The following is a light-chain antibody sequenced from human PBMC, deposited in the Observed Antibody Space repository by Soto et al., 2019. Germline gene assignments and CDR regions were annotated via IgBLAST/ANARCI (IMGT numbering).Light chain of an antibody. CDR1: QSISSY. J-gene: IGKJ1*01. V-gene: IGKV1-39*01. CDR3: QQSYSIPWT. Sequence: DIQMTQSPSSLSASVGDRVTVTCRASQSISSYLNWYQQIPGKAPKLLIYAASSLQSGVPSRFRGRGSETEFTLTITSLQPEDFAAYYCQQSYSIPWTFGQGTKVEIK. CDR2: AAS.